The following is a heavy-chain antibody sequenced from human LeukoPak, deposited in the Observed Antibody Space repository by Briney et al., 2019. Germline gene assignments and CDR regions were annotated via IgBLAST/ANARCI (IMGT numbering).Heavy chain of an antibody. D-gene: IGHD3-22*01. V-gene: IGHV3-11*01. CDR3: ARDPRYYDGLDAFDI. Sequence: PGGSLRLSCAASGFTFSDYYMSWIRQAPGKGLEWVSYISSSGSTIYYADSVKGRFTISRDNAKNSLYLQMNSLRAEDTAVYYCARDPRYYDGLDAFDIWGQGTMVTVSS. CDR1: GFTFSDYY. J-gene: IGHJ3*02. CDR2: ISSSGSTI.